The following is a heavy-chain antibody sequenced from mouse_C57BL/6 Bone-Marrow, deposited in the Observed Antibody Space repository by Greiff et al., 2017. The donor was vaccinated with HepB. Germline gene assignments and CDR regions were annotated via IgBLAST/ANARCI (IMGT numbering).Heavy chain of an antibody. D-gene: IGHD3-2*02. J-gene: IGHJ3*01. CDR2: ISSGGSYT. V-gene: IGHV5-6*01. CDR1: GFTFSSYG. CDR3: ARIDSSVRFAY. Sequence: EVQLVESGGDLVKPGGSLKLSCAASGFTFSSYGMSWVRQTPDKRLEWVATISSGGSYTYYPDSVKGRFTISRDNAKNTLYLQMSSLKSEDTAMYYCARIDSSVRFAYWGQGTLVTVSA.